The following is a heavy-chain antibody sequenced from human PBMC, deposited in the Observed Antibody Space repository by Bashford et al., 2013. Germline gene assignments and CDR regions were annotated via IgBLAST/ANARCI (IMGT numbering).Heavy chain of an antibody. CDR1: GFTFSSYG. D-gene: IGHD3-22*01. Sequence: GGSLRLSCAASGFTFSSYGMHWVRQAPGKGLEWVAVIWYDGSNKYYADSVKGRFTISRDNSKNTLYLQMNSLRAEDTAVYYCARDLSPLDYYDSSGYYYNYYYYGMDVWGQGDHGHRL. CDR2: IWYDGSNK. J-gene: IGHJ6*02. CDR3: ARDLSPLDYYDSSGYYYNYYYYGMDV. V-gene: IGHV3-33*01.